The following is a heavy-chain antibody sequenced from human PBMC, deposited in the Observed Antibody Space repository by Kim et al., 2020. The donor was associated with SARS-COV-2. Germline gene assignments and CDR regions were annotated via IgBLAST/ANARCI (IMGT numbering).Heavy chain of an antibody. CDR3: ARLMAVAPDY. Sequence: SETLSLTCAVYGGSFSGYYWSWIRQPPGKGLEWIGEINHSGSTNYNPSLKSRVTISVDTSKNQFSLKLSSVTAADTAVYYCARLMAVAPDYWSQGTLVTV. D-gene: IGHD6-19*01. CDR1: GGSFSGYY. CDR2: INHSGST. V-gene: IGHV4-34*01. J-gene: IGHJ4*02.